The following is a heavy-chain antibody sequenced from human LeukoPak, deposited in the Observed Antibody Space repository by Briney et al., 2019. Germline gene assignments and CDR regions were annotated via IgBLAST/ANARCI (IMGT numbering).Heavy chain of an antibody. J-gene: IGHJ6*03. V-gene: IGHV3-7*01. Sequence: GGSLRLSCAASGFTFSSYWMSWVRQAPGKGLEWVANIKQDGSEKYYVDSVKGRFTISRDNAKNSLYLQMNSLRAEDTAVYYCARDQAIVVVPAVIWGGPDYYYYMDVWGKGTTVTVSS. CDR3: ARDQAIVVVPAVIWGGPDYYYYMDV. CDR2: IKQDGSEK. D-gene: IGHD2-2*02. CDR1: GFTFSSYW.